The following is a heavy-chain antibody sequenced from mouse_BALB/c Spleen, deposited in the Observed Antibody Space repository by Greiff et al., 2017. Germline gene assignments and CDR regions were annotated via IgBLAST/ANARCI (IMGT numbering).Heavy chain of an antibody. Sequence: DVKLVESGGGLVKPGGSLKLSCAASGFTFSDYYMYWVRQTPEKRLEWVATISDGGSYTYYPDSVKGRFTISRDNAKNNLYQQMSSLKSEDTAMYYCARGKLGLFDYWGQGTTLTVSS. D-gene: IGHD4-1*01. CDR3: ARGKLGLFDY. J-gene: IGHJ2*01. V-gene: IGHV5-4*02. CDR2: ISDGGSYT. CDR1: GFTFSDYY.